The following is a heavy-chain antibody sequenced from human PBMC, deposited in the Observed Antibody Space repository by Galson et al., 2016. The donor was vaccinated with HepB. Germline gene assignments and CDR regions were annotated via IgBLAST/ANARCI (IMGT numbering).Heavy chain of an antibody. CDR1: GYSFTTCW. CDR2: INLGDSNT. J-gene: IGHJ4*02. V-gene: IGHV5-51*01. Sequence: QSGAEVKKPGESLKISCKGSGYSFTTCWIGWVRQMPGKGLEWMGIINLGDSNTRYSPSFQGQVTISVDRSTSTAYLQWSSLKASDTAMYYCGRNRRFADSTSYYDYWGQGTLVTVSS. D-gene: IGHD3-22*01. CDR3: GRNRRFADSTSYYDY.